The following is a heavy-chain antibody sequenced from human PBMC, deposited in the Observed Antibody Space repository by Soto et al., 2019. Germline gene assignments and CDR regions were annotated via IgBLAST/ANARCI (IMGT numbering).Heavy chain of an antibody. D-gene: IGHD3-9*01. V-gene: IGHV4-59*01. CDR3: AREILNYDILTGYYNYGMDV. CDR2: IYYSGST. Sequence: SETLSLTCTVSGGSISSYYWSWIRQPPGKGLEWIGYIYYSGSTNYNPSLKSRVTISVDTSKNQFSLKLSSVTAADTAVYYCAREILNYDILTGYYNYGMDVWGQETMVTVSS. CDR1: GGSISSYY. J-gene: IGHJ6*02.